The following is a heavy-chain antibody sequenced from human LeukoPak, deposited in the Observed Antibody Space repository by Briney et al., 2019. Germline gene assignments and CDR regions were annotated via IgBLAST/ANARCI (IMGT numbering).Heavy chain of an antibody. CDR2: ISTYNDNT. V-gene: IGHV1-18*01. Sequence: GASVKVSCTASGYTFTTYGISWVRQAPGQGLEWMGWISTYNDNTNYYVEKFQGRVTMTTDTSTSTAYMELRSLRSDDTAVYFCVRDMKRSRARWENLGFDPWGQGTLVTVSS. CDR1: GYTFTTYG. D-gene: IGHD1-26*01. J-gene: IGHJ5*02. CDR3: VRDMKRSRARWENLGFDP.